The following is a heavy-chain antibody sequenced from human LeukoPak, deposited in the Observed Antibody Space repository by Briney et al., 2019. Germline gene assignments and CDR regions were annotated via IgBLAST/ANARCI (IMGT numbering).Heavy chain of an antibody. Sequence: SETLSLTCTVSGGSISSSSYYWGWIRQPPGKGLEWIGSIYYSGSTYYNPSLKSRVTISVGTSKNQFSLKLSSVTAADTAVYYCASNEPTNYYYYGMDVWGQGTTVTVSS. CDR1: GGSISSSSYY. D-gene: IGHD1-1*01. CDR3: ASNEPTNYYYYGMDV. J-gene: IGHJ6*02. V-gene: IGHV4-39*01. CDR2: IYYSGST.